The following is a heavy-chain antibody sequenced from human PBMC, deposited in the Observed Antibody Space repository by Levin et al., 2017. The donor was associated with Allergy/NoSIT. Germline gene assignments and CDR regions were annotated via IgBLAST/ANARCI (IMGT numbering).Heavy chain of an antibody. CDR3: AGNWD. CDR1: GFSLNNYD. D-gene: IGHD7-27*01. J-gene: IGHJ4*02. V-gene: IGHV3-23*01. CDR2: VSASGSAT. Sequence: TGGSLRLSCTASGFSLNNYDMNWVRQAPGKGLEWVSRVSASGSATYYADSVKGRFIISRDNSKSTVYFHMNSLRVEDTAIYYCAGNWDWGQGTLVTVSS.